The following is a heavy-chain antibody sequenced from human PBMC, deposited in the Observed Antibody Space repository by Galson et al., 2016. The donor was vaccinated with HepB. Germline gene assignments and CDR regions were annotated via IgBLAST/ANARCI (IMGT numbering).Heavy chain of an antibody. CDR1: GFTFSSCA. J-gene: IGHJ4*02. V-gene: IGHV4-34*01. CDR2: TIHTGST. CDR3: ARGPERGGYDY. Sequence: LRLSCAASGFTFSSCALSWIRQSPEKGLEWIGETIHTGSTEYNPSFKSRVTISIDTPKQEFSLRLTALTAADTATYYCARGPERGGYDYWGQGTLVIVSS. D-gene: IGHD5-24*01.